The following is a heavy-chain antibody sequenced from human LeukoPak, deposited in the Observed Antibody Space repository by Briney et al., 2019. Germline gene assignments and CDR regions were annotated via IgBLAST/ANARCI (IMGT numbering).Heavy chain of an antibody. D-gene: IGHD4/OR15-4a*01. CDR1: GFTFDDYA. V-gene: IGHV3-43*02. CDR3: AKEVEIGASFDI. J-gene: IGHJ3*02. Sequence: GGSLRLSCAASGFTFDDYAMHWGRQAPGKGLEWVSLISGDGGSTYYADSVKGRFTISRDNSKNSLYLQMNSLRTEDTALYYCAKEVEIGASFDIWGQGTMVTVSS. CDR2: ISGDGGST.